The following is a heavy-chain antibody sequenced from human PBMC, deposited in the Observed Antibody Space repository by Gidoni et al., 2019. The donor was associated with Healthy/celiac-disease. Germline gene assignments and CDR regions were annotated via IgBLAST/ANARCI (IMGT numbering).Heavy chain of an antibody. Sequence: QVQLVQSGAEVKKPGASVKVSCKASGYTFTGYYMHWVRQAPGQGLEWMGWINTNSGGTNYAQKFQGRVTMTRDTSISTAYMELSRLRSDDTAVYYCARGAGIAVAGYYFDYWGQGTLVTVSS. J-gene: IGHJ4*02. CDR2: INTNSGGT. CDR1: GYTFTGYY. D-gene: IGHD6-19*01. V-gene: IGHV1-2*02. CDR3: ARGAGIAVAGYYFDY.